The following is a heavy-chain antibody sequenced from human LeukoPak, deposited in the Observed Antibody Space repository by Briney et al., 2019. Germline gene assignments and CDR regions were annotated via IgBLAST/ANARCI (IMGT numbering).Heavy chain of an antibody. Sequence: PSETLSLTCAVYGGSFSGYYWSWIRQPPGKGLEWIGYIYHSGSTYYNPSLKSRVTISVDRSKNQFSLKLSSVTAADTAVYYCARGDSSSWAKYFDYWGQGTLVTVSS. CDR1: GGSFSGYY. J-gene: IGHJ4*02. CDR3: ARGDSSSWAKYFDY. V-gene: IGHV4-34*01. CDR2: IYHSGST. D-gene: IGHD6-13*01.